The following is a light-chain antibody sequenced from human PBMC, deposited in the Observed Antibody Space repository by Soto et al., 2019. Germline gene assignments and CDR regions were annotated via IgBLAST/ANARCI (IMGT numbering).Light chain of an antibody. CDR3: HQAGSFPPT. CDR1: QGIGSW. J-gene: IGKJ1*01. CDR2: TAS. Sequence: DIQMTQSPSSVSASVGDRVTITCRASQGIGSWLAWYQQKPGKAPELLIYTASSLQSGVPSRFSGSGSGTDFTLTISSLQPEDSATYYGHQAGSFPPTFGQGTKVEIK. V-gene: IGKV1-12*01.